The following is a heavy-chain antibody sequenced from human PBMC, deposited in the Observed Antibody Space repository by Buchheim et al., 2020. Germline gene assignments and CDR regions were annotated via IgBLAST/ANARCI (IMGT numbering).Heavy chain of an antibody. D-gene: IGHD3-22*01. CDR3: ARAHYYDVTGYYSYDFDY. CDR1: GGSVTSGNFY. V-gene: IGHV4-61*01. CDR2: IYSSGST. J-gene: IGHJ4*02. Sequence: QLQLQESGSGLVKPSQTLSLTCAVSGGSVTSGNFYWSWIRQPPGKGLEWIGYIYSSGSTNYHPSLKSRVSISVDTSKNQFSLKLNSVTAADSAVYYCARAHYYDVTGYYSYDFDYWGQGT.